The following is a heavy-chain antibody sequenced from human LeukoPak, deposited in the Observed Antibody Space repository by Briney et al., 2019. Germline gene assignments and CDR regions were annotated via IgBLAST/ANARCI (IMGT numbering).Heavy chain of an antibody. CDR1: GFTFSSYG. D-gene: IGHD5-18*01. CDR3: AKEGYSYLSQIDY. J-gene: IGHJ4*02. Sequence: GGSLRLSCAASGFTFSSYGMHWVRQAPGKGLEWVAFIRYDGSNKYYADSVKGRFTISRDNSKNTLYLQMNSLRAEDTAVYYCAKEGYSYLSQIDYWGQGTLDTVSS. CDR2: IRYDGSNK. V-gene: IGHV3-30*02.